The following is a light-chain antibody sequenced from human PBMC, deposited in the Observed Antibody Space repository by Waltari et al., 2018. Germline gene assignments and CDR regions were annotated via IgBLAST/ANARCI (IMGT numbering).Light chain of an antibody. Sequence: DIQMTQSPSSVSASVGDRVTITCRASQGISSGLAWYQQKPGKAPKLLIYAASILQSGVPSRVRGSGSGTDVTLTISSLQPEDFATYYCQQANSCPWTFGQGTKVEIK. CDR2: AAS. CDR1: QGISSG. CDR3: QQANSCPWT. J-gene: IGKJ1*01. V-gene: IGKV1-12*01.